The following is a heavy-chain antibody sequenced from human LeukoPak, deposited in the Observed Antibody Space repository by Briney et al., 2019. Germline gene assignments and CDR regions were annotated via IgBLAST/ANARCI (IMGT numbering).Heavy chain of an antibody. J-gene: IGHJ4*02. Sequence: ASVKVSCKASGYTFTGYYMHWVRQAPGQGLEWMGWINPNSGGAKYAQKFQGRVTMTRDTSINTAYMELSRLKSDDTAIYYCARVSATVPTHWGQGTLLTVPS. CDR3: ARVSATVPTH. V-gene: IGHV1-2*02. D-gene: IGHD4-17*01. CDR1: GYTFTGYY. CDR2: INPNSGGA.